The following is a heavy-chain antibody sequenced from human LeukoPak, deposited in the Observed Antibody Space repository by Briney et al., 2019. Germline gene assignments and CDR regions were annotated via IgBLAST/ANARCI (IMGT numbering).Heavy chain of an antibody. J-gene: IGHJ4*02. CDR1: VGSIRIRIYY. D-gene: IGHD5-24*01. V-gene: IGHV4-39*02. CDR2: IYYNVAT. CDR3: ARVRDGYNRNWAY. Sequence: SEPLSLTCTLSVGSIRIRIYYWGWFRPPPSSELACIGSIYYNVATSYTASLKSRVTISVDTSKNHLSLKLSSVTAADKAVYYCARVRDGYNRNWAYWGQGTLVTVSS.